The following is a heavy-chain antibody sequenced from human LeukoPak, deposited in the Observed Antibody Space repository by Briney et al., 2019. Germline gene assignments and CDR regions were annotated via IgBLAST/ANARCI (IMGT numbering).Heavy chain of an antibody. V-gene: IGHV4-59*01. Sequence: SETLSLTCTVSGGSISSYYWSWIRQPPGKGLEWIGYVYYSGTTNYNPSLRSRVTISVDTSKNQFSLKLSSVTAADTAVYYCARGGIQLWSNNWVDPWGQGILVTVSS. CDR1: GGSISSYY. CDR2: VYYSGTT. CDR3: ARGGIQLWSNNWVDP. J-gene: IGHJ5*02. D-gene: IGHD5-18*01.